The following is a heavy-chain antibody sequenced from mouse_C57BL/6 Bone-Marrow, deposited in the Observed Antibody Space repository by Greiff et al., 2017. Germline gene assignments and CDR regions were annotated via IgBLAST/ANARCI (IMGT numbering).Heavy chain of an antibody. D-gene: IGHD1-1*01. CDR1: GYTFTEYT. CDR3: ARHEEDYYGRGYFDY. CDR2: FYPGSGSI. V-gene: IGHV1-62-2*01. Sequence: VQGVESGAELVKPGASVKLSCKASGYTFTEYTIHWVKQRSGQGLEWIGWFYPGSGSIKYNEKFKDKATLTADKSSSTVYMELSRLTSEDSAVYFCARHEEDYYGRGYFDYWGQGTTLTVSS. J-gene: IGHJ2*01.